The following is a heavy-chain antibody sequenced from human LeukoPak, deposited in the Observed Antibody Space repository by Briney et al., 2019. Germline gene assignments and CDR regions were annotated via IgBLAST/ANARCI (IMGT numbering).Heavy chain of an antibody. CDR3: ARHYSYYDFWSGKLDYYYYYMDV. D-gene: IGHD3-3*01. J-gene: IGHJ6*03. CDR1: GGSITSGNYY. Sequence: SQTLSLTCTVSGGSITSGNYYWSWIRQPAKKGLEWIGRIHTSGGTNYNPSLESRVTISMDTSRSQFSLNLSSVTAADTAVYYCARHYSYYDFWSGKLDYYYYYMDVWGKGTTVTVSS. V-gene: IGHV4-61*02. CDR2: IHTSGGT.